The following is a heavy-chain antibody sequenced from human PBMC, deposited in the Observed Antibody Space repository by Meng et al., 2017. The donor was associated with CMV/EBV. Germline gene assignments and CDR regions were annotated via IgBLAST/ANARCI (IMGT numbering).Heavy chain of an antibody. D-gene: IGHD3-3*01. CDR3: ARDVLRFFSAFDY. J-gene: IGHJ4*02. CDR1: GFTFSSYS. Sequence: ESLKISCAASGFTFSSYSMNWVRQAPGKGLEWVSSISSSSSYIYYADSVKGRFTISRDNAKNSLYLQMNSLRAEDTAVYYCARDVLRFFSAFDYWGQGTLVTVSS. CDR2: ISSSSSYI. V-gene: IGHV3-21*01.